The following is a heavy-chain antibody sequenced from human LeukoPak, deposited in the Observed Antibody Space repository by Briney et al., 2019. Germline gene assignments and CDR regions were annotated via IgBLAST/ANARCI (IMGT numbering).Heavy chain of an antibody. D-gene: IGHD6-19*01. CDR1: GFTFSSYW. Sequence: VGSLRLSCAASGFTFSSYWRSWVRQAPGKGLEWMANIKQDGSEKYYVDSVKGRFTISRDNAKNSLYLQMNSLRAEDTAVYYCARDEWLVKGDYWGQGTLVTVSS. J-gene: IGHJ4*02. CDR3: ARDEWLVKGDY. V-gene: IGHV3-7*01. CDR2: IKQDGSEK.